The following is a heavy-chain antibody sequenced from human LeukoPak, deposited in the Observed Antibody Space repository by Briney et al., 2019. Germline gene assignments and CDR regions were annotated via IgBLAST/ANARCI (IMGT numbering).Heavy chain of an antibody. Sequence: PSETLSLTCAVYGESFSGYYWSWIRQPPGKGLEWIGEIDHSGSTNYNPSLKSRVTISADTPKNQFSLKLSSVTAADTAVYYCASKLYSSGWYIGDYWGQGILVTVSS. CDR3: ASKLYSSGWYIGDY. V-gene: IGHV4-34*01. J-gene: IGHJ4*02. D-gene: IGHD6-19*01. CDR1: GESFSGYY. CDR2: IDHSGST.